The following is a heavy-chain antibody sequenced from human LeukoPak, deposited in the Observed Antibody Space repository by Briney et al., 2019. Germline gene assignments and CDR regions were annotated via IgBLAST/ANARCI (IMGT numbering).Heavy chain of an antibody. Sequence: SGGSLRLSCAASEFSVGSNYMTWVRQAPGKGLEWVSLIYSGGSTYYADSVKGRFTISRDNSKNTLYLQMNSLRAEDTAVYYCSRVLDIVPTIEYYFDYWGQGTLVTVSS. D-gene: IGHD5-12*01. V-gene: IGHV3-66*01. J-gene: IGHJ4*02. CDR3: SRVLDIVPTIEYYFDY. CDR1: EFSVGSNY. CDR2: IYSGGST.